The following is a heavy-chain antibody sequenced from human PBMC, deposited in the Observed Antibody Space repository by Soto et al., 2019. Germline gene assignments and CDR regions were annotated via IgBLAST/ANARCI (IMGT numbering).Heavy chain of an antibody. CDR2: INGSSSTM. CDR1: GFTFAIHS. V-gene: IGHV3-48*02. Sequence: EVQLVESGGGLVQLGGSLRLSCAASGFTFAIHSMNWVRQAPGKGLEWISYINGSSSTMYYADSVKGRFIIYRDNADSSLYLQMNSLRDADTAVYYCARGDRFRCSGDRCFSDGLFLSWGQGTLVTVSS. J-gene: IGHJ4*02. D-gene: IGHD2-15*01. CDR3: ARGDRFRCSGDRCFSDGLFLS.